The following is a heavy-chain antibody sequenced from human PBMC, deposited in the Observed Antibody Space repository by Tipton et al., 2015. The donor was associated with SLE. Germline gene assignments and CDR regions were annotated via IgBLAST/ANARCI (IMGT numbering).Heavy chain of an antibody. CDR2: IWYDGSKK. CDR1: GFTLSTYG. V-gene: IGHV3-33*01. CDR3: ARDLEIEVVYYFDH. J-gene: IGHJ4*02. Sequence: SLRLSCAASGFTLSTYGMHWVRQAPGKGLEWVAVIWYDGSKKYYSDSVKGRFTISRDNSKNTVYLQMNSLRAEDTAVYYCARDLEIEVVYYFDHWGQGALVTVSS. D-gene: IGHD3-22*01.